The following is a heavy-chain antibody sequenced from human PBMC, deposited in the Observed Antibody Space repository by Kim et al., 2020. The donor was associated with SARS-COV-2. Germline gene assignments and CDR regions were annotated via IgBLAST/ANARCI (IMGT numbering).Heavy chain of an antibody. Sequence: GGSLRLSCAASGFTFSSYSMNWVRQAPGKGLEWVSSISSSSSYIYYADSVKGRFTISRDNAKNSLYLQMNSLRAEDTAVYYCARRGVAARLFLSDYWGQGTLVTVSS. CDR1: GFTFSSYS. J-gene: IGHJ4*02. CDR2: ISSSSSYI. V-gene: IGHV3-21*01. CDR3: ARRGVAARLFLSDY. D-gene: IGHD6-6*01.